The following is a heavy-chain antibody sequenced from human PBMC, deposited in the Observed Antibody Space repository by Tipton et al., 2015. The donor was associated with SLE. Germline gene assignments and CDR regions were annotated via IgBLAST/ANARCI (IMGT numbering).Heavy chain of an antibody. CDR3: VRGPWAYYYYMDV. CDR2: IDHTGST. V-gene: IGHV4-34*01. Sequence: TLSLTCKVSAGSFTGYYWSWVRQSPTKGLEWIGEIDHTGSTNYNPALKSRVTISVDTSKNQFSLRQTSVTAADTAVYYCVRGPWAYYYYMDVWGKGTKVTVSS. D-gene: IGHD7-27*01. J-gene: IGHJ6*03. CDR1: AGSFTGYY.